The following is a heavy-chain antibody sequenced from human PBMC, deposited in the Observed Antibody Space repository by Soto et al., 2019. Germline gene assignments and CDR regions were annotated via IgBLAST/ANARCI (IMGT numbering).Heavy chain of an antibody. CDR2: ISAYNGNT. CDR1: GYTFTSYG. CDR3: ARGGPAAKLQWHYSYSMVV. Sequence: ASVKVSCKASGYTFTSYGISWGRQAPGQGLEWMGWISAYNGNTNYAQKLQGRVTMTTDTSTSTAYMELRSLRSDDTAVYYCARGGPAAKLQWHYSYSMVVWGKATTVTVSS. D-gene: IGHD2-2*01. V-gene: IGHV1-18*01. J-gene: IGHJ6*03.